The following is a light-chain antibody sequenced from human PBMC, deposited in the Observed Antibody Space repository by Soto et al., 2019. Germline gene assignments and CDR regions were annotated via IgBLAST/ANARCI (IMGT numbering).Light chain of an antibody. Sequence: AIRMTQFPSSFSSSTGDNVTITCRASQGIGNSLAWYQQKPGKAPNLLIYDASTLQHGVPARFSGSGSGSDYTLTITSLQSEDLATYYCQHYYNHPLTFGGGTKVEIK. CDR2: DAS. CDR3: QHYYNHPLT. J-gene: IGKJ4*01. V-gene: IGKV1-8*01. CDR1: QGIGNS.